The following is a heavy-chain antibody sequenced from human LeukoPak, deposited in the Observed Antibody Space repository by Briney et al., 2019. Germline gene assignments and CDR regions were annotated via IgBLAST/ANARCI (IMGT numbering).Heavy chain of an antibody. J-gene: IGHJ4*02. CDR2: INHSGST. CDR3: ARRSPPRGYSYGSRGYYFDY. D-gene: IGHD5-18*01. CDR1: GGSFSGYY. V-gene: IGHV4-34*01. Sequence: SETLSLTCAVYGGSFSGYYWSGIRQPPGKGLEWIGEINHSGSTNYNPSLKSRVTISVDTSKNQFSLKLSSVTAADTAVYYCARRSPPRGYSYGSRGYYFDYWGQGTLVTASS.